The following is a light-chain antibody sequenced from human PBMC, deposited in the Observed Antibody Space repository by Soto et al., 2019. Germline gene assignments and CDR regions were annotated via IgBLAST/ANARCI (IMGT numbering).Light chain of an antibody. Sequence: QSALTQPASVSGSPGQSITISCTGSSSDVGGYNFVSWYQQHPGKVPKLMIYDVSSRPSGVSDRVSGSKSGNTASLTISGLQAEDEGDYYCSSYTGSSTHVFGSGTELTVL. CDR1: SSDVGGYNF. CDR3: SSYTGSSTHV. J-gene: IGLJ1*01. CDR2: DVS. V-gene: IGLV2-14*03.